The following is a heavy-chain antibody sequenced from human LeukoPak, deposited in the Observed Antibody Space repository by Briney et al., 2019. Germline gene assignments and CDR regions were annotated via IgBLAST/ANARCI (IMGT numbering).Heavy chain of an antibody. D-gene: IGHD6-13*01. CDR1: GYSISSGYY. J-gene: IGHJ4*02. CDR2: IYHSGST. CDR3: ARSKQQLIY. V-gene: IGHV4-38-2*02. Sequence: SETLSLTCTVSGYSISSGYYWGWLRPPPGKGLEWIGSIYHSGSTYYNPSLKSRVTISVDTSKNQFSLKLSSVTAADTAVYYCARSKQQLIYWGQGTLVTVSS.